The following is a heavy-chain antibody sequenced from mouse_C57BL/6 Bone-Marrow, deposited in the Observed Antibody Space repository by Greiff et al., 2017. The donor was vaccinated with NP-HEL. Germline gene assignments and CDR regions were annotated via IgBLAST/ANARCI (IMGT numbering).Heavy chain of an antibody. V-gene: IGHV1-47*01. CDR1: GYTFTTYP. J-gene: IGHJ4*01. D-gene: IGHD2-3*01. CDR2: FHPYNDDT. CDR3: ARRGLLGAMDY. Sequence: QVQLQQPGTELVKPGASVKLSCKASGYTFTTYPIEWMKQNHGKSLEWIGNFHPYNDDTKYNEKFKGKATLTVEKSSSTVYLELSRLTSYDSAVYYCARRGLLGAMDYWGQGTSVTVSS.